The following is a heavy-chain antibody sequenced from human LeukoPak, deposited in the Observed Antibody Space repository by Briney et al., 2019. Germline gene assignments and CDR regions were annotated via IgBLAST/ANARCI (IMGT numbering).Heavy chain of an antibody. CDR1: GYTFTSYG. CDR3: ARGRSGYCGGDYSTLDY. Sequence: ASVKVSCKASGYTFTSYGISWVRQAPGQGLEWMGWISAYNGNTNYAQKLQGRVTMTTDTSTSTAYMELRSLRSDDTAVYYCARGRSGYCGGDYSTLDYWGQGTLVTVSS. J-gene: IGHJ4*02. V-gene: IGHV1-18*01. CDR2: ISAYNGNT. D-gene: IGHD2-21*01.